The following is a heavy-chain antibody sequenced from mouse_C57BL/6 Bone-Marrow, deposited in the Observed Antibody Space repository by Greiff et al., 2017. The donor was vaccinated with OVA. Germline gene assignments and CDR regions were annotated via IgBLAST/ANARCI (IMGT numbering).Heavy chain of an antibody. V-gene: IGHV1-76*01. Sequence: QVQLQQSGAEVVRPGASVKLSCKASGYTFTDHYINWVKQRPGQGLEWIARIYPGSGNTYYNEKFKGKATLTAEKSSNTAYMQLSSLTSEDSAVYFCANEGGYFFEYWGQGTTLTVSS. CDR3: ANEGGYFFEY. CDR2: IYPGSGNT. J-gene: IGHJ2*01. CDR1: GYTFTDHY. D-gene: IGHD1-1*02.